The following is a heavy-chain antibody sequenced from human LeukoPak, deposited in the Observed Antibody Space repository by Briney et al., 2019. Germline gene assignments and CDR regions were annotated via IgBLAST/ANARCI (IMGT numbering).Heavy chain of an antibody. CDR2: MNPNSGNT. V-gene: IGHV1-8*01. D-gene: IGHD3-22*01. CDR1: GYTFTSYD. J-gene: IGHJ3*02. CDR3: AVYDSSGYYYSNDAFDT. Sequence: GASVKVSCKASGYTFTSYDINWVRQATGQGLEWMGWMNPNSGNTGYAQKFQGRVTMTRNTSISTAYMELSSLRSEDTAVYYCAVYDSSGYYYSNDAFDTWGQGTMVTVSS.